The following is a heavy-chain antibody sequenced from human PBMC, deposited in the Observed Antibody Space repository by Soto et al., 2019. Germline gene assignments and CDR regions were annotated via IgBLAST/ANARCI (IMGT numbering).Heavy chain of an antibody. J-gene: IGHJ4*02. CDR1: GGSISSSHW. CDR2: IYHSGST. Sequence: QVQLQESGPGLVKPSGTLSLTCAVSGGSISSSHWWTWVRQPPGKGLEWIGEIYHSGSTNYNPSLKSRVTISVDNSKNQSSLKVSSVTAADTAVYYCATRPLRDSSGGVDYWGQGTLVTVSS. D-gene: IGHD3-22*01. V-gene: IGHV4-4*02. CDR3: ATRPLRDSSGGVDY.